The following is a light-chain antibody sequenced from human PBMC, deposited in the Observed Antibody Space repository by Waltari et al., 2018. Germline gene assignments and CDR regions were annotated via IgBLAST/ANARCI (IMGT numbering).Light chain of an antibody. CDR3: QHYVRLPAT. CDR2: GAS. Sequence: EIVLTQSPGTLSLSPGERATLSCRASQNVSRTLAWYQQKPGQAPKLLIYGASIRATGIPDRFTGSGSGTDFSLTISSLEPEDFAIYFCQHYVRLPATFGQGTKVEIK. CDR1: QNVSRT. J-gene: IGKJ1*01. V-gene: IGKV3-20*01.